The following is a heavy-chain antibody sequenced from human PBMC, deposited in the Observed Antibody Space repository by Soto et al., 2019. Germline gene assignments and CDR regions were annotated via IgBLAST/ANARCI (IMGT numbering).Heavy chain of an antibody. Sequence: GGSLRLSCAASGFTFSSYSMNWVRQAPGKGLEWVSYISSSSTIYYADSVKGRFTISRDNAKNSLYLQMNSLRDEDTAVYYCARDARPDSYIAVAGRVDYWGQGTLVTVSS. J-gene: IGHJ4*02. CDR3: ARDARPDSYIAVAGRVDY. V-gene: IGHV3-48*02. D-gene: IGHD6-19*01. CDR1: GFTFSSYS. CDR2: ISSSSTI.